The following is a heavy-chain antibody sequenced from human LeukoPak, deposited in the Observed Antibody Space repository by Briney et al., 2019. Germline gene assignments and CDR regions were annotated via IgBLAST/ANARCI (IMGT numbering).Heavy chain of an antibody. V-gene: IGHV3-23*01. D-gene: IGHD5-18*01. CDR3: AKGLYSYGPELHY. Sequence: PGGSLRLSCAASGFTFSSYAMSWVRQAPGKGLEWVSAISGSGGSTYYADSVKGRFTISRDDSRNTLYLQMNSLRAEDTAVYYCAKGLYSYGPELHYWGQGTLVTVSS. CDR2: ISGSGGST. CDR1: GFTFSSYA. J-gene: IGHJ4*02.